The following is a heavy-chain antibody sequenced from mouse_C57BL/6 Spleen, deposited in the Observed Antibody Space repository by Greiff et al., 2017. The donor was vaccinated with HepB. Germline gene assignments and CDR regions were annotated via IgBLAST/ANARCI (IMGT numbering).Heavy chain of an antibody. Sequence: QVQLQQSGAEPVKPGASVKMSCKASGYTFTSYWITWVKQRPGQGLEWIGDIYPGSGSTNYNEKFKSKATLTVDTSSSTAYMQLSSLTSEDSAVYYCARKGIYFDYWGQGTTLTVSS. CDR1: GYTFTSYW. CDR3: ARKGIYFDY. J-gene: IGHJ2*01. V-gene: IGHV1-55*01. CDR2: IYPGSGST.